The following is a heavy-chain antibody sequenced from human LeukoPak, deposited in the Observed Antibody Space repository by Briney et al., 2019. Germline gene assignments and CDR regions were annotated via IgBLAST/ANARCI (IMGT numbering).Heavy chain of an antibody. D-gene: IGHD3-22*01. CDR2: IYYNGDA. CDR3: ARGPYSYDSSGAFDI. V-gene: IGHV4-39*07. J-gene: IGHJ3*02. CDR1: GGSINNNDYY. Sequence: SETLSLTCTVSGGSINNNDYYWGWIRQPPGRGLEWIGSIYYNGDAYYNPSLRSRVTISVDTSKNQFSLKLSSVTAADTAVYFCARGPYSYDSSGAFDIWGQGTMVTVSS.